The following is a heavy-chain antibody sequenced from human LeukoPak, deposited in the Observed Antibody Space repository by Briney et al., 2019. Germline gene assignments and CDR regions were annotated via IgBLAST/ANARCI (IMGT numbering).Heavy chain of an antibody. CDR2: INPNSGNT. Sequence: GASVKVSCKASGYTFTSYVINWVRQATGQGLEWMGWINPNSGNTGYAQKFQGRVTMTRNTSISTAYMELSSLRSEDTAVYYCARGLRVAGTLGVIYEAFDIWGQGTMVTVSS. CDR3: ARGLRVAGTLGVIYEAFDI. J-gene: IGHJ3*02. CDR1: GYTFTSYV. V-gene: IGHV1-8*01. D-gene: IGHD6-19*01.